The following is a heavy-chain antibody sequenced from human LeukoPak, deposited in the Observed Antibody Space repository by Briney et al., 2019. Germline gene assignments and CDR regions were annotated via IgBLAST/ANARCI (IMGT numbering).Heavy chain of an antibody. Sequence: PGGSLRLSCAASGFTFSSYAMHWVRQAPGKGLEWVAVISYDGSNKYYADSVKGRFTISRDNSKNTLYLQMNSLRAEDTAVYYCAVDTAMWGQGTLVTVSS. CDR2: ISYDGSNK. V-gene: IGHV3-30*04. J-gene: IGHJ4*02. D-gene: IGHD5-18*01. CDR3: AVDTAM. CDR1: GFTFSSYA.